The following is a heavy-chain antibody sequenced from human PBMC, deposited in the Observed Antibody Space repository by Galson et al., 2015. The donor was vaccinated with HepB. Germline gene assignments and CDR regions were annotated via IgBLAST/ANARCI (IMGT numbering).Heavy chain of an antibody. Sequence: SLRLSCAASGFKMKAYGMSWVRQSPDKGLQWVALIWHDGNNHYYADSVKGRFTISRGNSKNMVYLEMNSLEVEDTAVYFCAKGLRAQVLVQDSFDVWGQGTGVTVSS. CDR1: GFKMKAYG. D-gene: IGHD4/OR15-4a*01. CDR3: AKGLRAQVLVQDSFDV. V-gene: IGHV3-33*03. J-gene: IGHJ3*01. CDR2: IWHDGNNH.